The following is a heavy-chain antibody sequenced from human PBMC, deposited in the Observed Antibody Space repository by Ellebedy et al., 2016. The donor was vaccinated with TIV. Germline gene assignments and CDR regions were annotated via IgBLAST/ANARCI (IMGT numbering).Heavy chain of an antibody. CDR2: IYYSGSA. CDR1: GGSIISNNYY. CDR3: ARGYYYGSGTYSTVDY. D-gene: IGHD3-10*01. J-gene: IGHJ4*02. V-gene: IGHV4-39*07. Sequence: MPSETLSLTCTVCGGSIISNNYYWGWIRQPPGKGLEWIGRIYYSGSAYYNPSFKSRVTISVDTSKNQFSLKLSSVTAADTAVYYCARGYYYGSGTYSTVDYWGQGTLVTVSS.